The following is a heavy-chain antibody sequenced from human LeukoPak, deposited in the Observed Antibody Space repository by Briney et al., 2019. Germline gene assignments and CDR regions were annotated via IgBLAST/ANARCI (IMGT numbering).Heavy chain of an antibody. D-gene: IGHD1-1*01. Sequence: ASVKVSCKASGYTFTSYAMHWVRQAPGQRLEWMGWINAGNGNTKNSQKFQGRVTITRDTSASTAYMELSSLRSEDTAVYYCAAGTVDLYKWWGQGTLVTVSS. CDR3: AAGTVDLYKW. CDR1: GYTFTSYA. V-gene: IGHV1-3*01. CDR2: INAGNGNT. J-gene: IGHJ4*02.